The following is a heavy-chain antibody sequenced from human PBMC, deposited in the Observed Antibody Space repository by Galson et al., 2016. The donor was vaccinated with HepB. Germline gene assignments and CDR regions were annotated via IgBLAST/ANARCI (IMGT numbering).Heavy chain of an antibody. CDR2: IYYSGST. Sequence: SETLSLTCTVSGGSISSSNYYWGWIRQPPGKGLEWIGSIYYSGSTYYNPSLKSRVTISVDTSKNQFSLKLSSVTAADTAVYYCSRHVGYYYSYWYFDLWGRGTLVTVSS. D-gene: IGHD3-22*01. CDR1: GGSISSSNYY. J-gene: IGHJ2*01. CDR3: SRHVGYYYSYWYFDL. V-gene: IGHV4-39*01.